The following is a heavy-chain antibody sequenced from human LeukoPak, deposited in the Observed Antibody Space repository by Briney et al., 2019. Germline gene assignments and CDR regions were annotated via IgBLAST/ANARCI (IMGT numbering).Heavy chain of an antibody. V-gene: IGHV1-2*06. D-gene: IGHD3-10*01. J-gene: IGHJ5*02. CDR3: ASRGVFGPRPPP. Sequence: ASVKVSCKASGYTFTGYYMHWVRQAPGQGLEWMGRINPNSGGTNYAQKFQGRVTMTRDTSISTAYMELSRLISDDTAVYYCASRGVFGPRPPPWGQGTLVTVSS. CDR2: INPNSGGT. CDR1: GYTFTGYY.